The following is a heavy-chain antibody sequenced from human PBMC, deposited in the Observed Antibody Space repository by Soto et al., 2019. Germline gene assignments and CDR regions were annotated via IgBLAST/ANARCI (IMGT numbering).Heavy chain of an antibody. V-gene: IGHV4-34*01. CDR2: INHSGST. J-gene: IGHJ4*02. Sequence: SETLSLTCAVYGGSFSGYYWSWIRQPPGKGLEWIGEINHSGSTNYNPSLKSRVTISVDTSKNQFSLKLSSVTAADTAVYYCARRSKYYDYIWGSYRPRPPFDYWGQGTPVTVSS. D-gene: IGHD3-16*02. CDR1: GGSFSGYY. CDR3: ARRSKYYDYIWGSYRPRPPFDY.